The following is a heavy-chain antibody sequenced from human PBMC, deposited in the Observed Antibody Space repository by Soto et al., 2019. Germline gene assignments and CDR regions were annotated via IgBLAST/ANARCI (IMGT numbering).Heavy chain of an antibody. D-gene: IGHD3-3*01. J-gene: IGHJ4*02. CDR3: NRGSEYDFWSGYL. V-gene: IGHV1-69*06. Sequence: QERLVQSGAEVRKPGSSVKVSCKVTGGTSTRYAINWVRQAPGQGLAWMGGIVPMVGTSKYAQKLQGRVTITADTSTNIAYMELGSLRSEDTAVYYCNRGSEYDFWSGYLWGQGALVSVSS. CDR2: IVPMVGTS. CDR1: GGTSTRYA.